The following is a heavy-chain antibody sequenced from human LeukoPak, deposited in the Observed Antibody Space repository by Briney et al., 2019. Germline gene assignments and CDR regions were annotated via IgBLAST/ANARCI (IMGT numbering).Heavy chain of an antibody. J-gene: IGHJ4*02. CDR2: ISSSSSYI. V-gene: IGHV3-21*01. CDR1: GFTFSSYS. D-gene: IGHD3-10*01. Sequence: GGSLRLSCAASGFTFSSYSMNWVRQAPGKGLEWGSSISSSSSYIYYADSVKGRFTISRDNAKNSLYLQMNSLRAEDTAVYYCARDLVTTVRGLLYWGQGTLVTVSS. CDR3: ARDLVTTVRGLLY.